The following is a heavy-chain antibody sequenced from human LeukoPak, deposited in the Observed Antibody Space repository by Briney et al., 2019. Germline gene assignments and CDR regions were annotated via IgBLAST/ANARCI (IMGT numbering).Heavy chain of an antibody. CDR2: ISHDGNNE. D-gene: IGHD2-21*02. CDR1: GFTFNNYG. V-gene: IGHV3-30*18. J-gene: IGHJ4*02. Sequence: QSGGSLRLSCAASGFTFNNYGLHWVRQAPGKGLEWVTLISHDGNNEYYADSVKGRFATSRDDSKNTLYLQMNSLRAEDTAVYYCAKDPSLRVTLPVWGQGTLVTVSS. CDR3: AKDPSLRVTLPV.